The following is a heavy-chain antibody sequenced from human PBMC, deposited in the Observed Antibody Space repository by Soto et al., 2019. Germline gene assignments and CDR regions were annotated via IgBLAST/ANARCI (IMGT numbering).Heavy chain of an antibody. J-gene: IGHJ3*02. CDR2: IIPIFGTA. D-gene: IGHD3-22*01. CDR3: ARAPGYSAAFDI. V-gene: IGHV1-69*13. Sequence: SVKVSCKXSGGTFSSYAISWVRQAPGQGLEWMGGIIPIFGTANYAQKFQGRVTITADESTSTAYMELSSLRSEDTAVYYCARAPGYSAAFDIWGQGTMVTVSS. CDR1: GGTFSSYA.